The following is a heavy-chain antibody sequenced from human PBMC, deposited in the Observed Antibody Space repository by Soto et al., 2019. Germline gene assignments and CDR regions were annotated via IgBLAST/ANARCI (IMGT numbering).Heavy chain of an antibody. D-gene: IGHD2-2*02. V-gene: IGHV3-21*01. CDR2: ISSRSDI. Sequence: GGSLRLSCVGSGFTFSTYSINWVRQAPGKGLKWVSSISSRSDIYYADSVKGRFTISRDNAKNPVSLQMNSLRAEDTAVYYCAREYTAWPLAYGLDVWGQGTTVTVSS. CDR3: AREYTAWPLAYGLDV. CDR1: GFTFSTYS. J-gene: IGHJ6*02.